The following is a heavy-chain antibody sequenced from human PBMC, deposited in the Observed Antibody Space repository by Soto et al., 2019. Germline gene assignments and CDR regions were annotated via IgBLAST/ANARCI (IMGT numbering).Heavy chain of an antibody. J-gene: IGHJ3*01. V-gene: IGHV3-21*01. CDR3: AMGYCGGGGCYLRRDAVDV. CDR1: GFTFSSYH. D-gene: IGHD2-15*01. CDR2: INPSTRHI. Sequence: EVQLVESGGGLVMPGGSLRLSCAASGFTFSSYHMNWVRQAPGKGLEWVSSINPSTRHIYYADSVRGRFTISRDNSKNSLYLHRNNLRTEDAAVYYCAMGYCGGGGCYLRRDAVDVWGQGTMVTVSS.